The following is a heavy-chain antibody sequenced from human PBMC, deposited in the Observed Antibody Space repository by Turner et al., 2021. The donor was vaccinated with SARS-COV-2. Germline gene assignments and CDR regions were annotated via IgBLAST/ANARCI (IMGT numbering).Heavy chain of an antibody. Sequence: QARLVKPGATVTNPGASSSVSCRVSGYTLTELSMPWVRQAPGKGLEWMRGFDPEDGETIYAQKFQGRVTMTEDTSTDTAYMELSSLRSEDTAVYYCASLYQGIAAAAISWFDPWGQGTLVTVSS. J-gene: IGHJ5*02. D-gene: IGHD6-13*01. CDR3: ASLYQGIAAAAISWFDP. CDR1: GYTLTELS. V-gene: IGHV1-24*01. CDR2: FDPEDGET.